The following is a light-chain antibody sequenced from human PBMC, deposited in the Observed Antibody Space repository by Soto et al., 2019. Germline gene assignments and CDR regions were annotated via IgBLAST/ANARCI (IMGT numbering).Light chain of an antibody. CDR1: TSNIGTNY. CDR3: AAWDDRLRGWV. J-gene: IGLJ3*02. V-gene: IGLV1-47*01. CDR2: RDN. Sequence: QSVLTQPPSASGTPGQRVTISCSGGTSNIGTNYVYWYQQLPGTAPKLLIYRDNQRPSGVPDRFSGSKSGISASLAISGLRSEDEAEYYCAAWDDRLRGWVFGGGTKLTVL.